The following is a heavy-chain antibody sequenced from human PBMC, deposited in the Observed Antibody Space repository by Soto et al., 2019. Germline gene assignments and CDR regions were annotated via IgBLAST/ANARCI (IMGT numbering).Heavy chain of an antibody. J-gene: IGHJ6*02. CDR2: INHSGST. Sequence: KASETLSLTCAVYGGSFSGYYWSWIRQPPGKGLEWIGEINHSGSTNYNPSLKSRVTISVDTSKNQFSLKLSSVTAADTAVYYCARSGRMYYYDSSGYYTGYYYYYGMDVWGQGTTLTVSS. CDR3: ARSGRMYYYDSSGYYTGYYYYYGMDV. D-gene: IGHD3-22*01. CDR1: GGSFSGYY. V-gene: IGHV4-34*01.